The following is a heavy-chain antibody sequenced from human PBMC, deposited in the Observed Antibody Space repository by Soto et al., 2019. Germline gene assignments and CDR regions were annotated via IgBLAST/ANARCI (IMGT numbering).Heavy chain of an antibody. Sequence: SETLSLTCTGSGDSISSSSYYWAWIRQPPGKGLEWIVSIYYSGSTYYNPSLKSRVTMSIDTSKNQFSLKLSSVTAADTAVYYCARHNSYANFDPWGQGTLVTVSS. D-gene: IGHD5-18*01. V-gene: IGHV4-39*01. CDR3: ARHNSYANFDP. CDR2: IYYSGST. J-gene: IGHJ5*02. CDR1: GDSISSSSYY.